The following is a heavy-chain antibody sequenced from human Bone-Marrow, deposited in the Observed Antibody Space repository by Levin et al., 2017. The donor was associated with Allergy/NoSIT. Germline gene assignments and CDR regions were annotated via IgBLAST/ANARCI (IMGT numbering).Heavy chain of an antibody. Sequence: PVASVKVSCKTSGYTFTSYLLHWVRQAPGQGLEWMGIINPGGGSTTYAQKFQGRVTMTRDTSKSTVYMELSSLRSDDTAVYYCARDGGLLEWLPGPYSYYGMDVWGQGTTVTVSS. V-gene: IGHV1-46*01. CDR1: GYTFTSYL. CDR2: INPGGGST. J-gene: IGHJ6*02. D-gene: IGHD3-3*01. CDR3: ARDGGLLEWLPGPYSYYGMDV.